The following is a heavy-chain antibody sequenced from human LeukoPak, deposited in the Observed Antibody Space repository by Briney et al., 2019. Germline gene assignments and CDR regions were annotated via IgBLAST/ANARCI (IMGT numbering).Heavy chain of an antibody. CDR2: ISSSSTYI. CDR1: GFTFSTYN. CDR3: ARDPFSSGSDGLDV. D-gene: IGHD6-19*01. Sequence: GGSLRLSCAASGFTFSTYNMNWVRQAPGEGLEWVSSISSSSTYIYYADSLKGRFTISRDNAKNSLYLQMNSLRAEDTALYFCARDPFSSGSDGLDVWGQGTTVTVSS. J-gene: IGHJ6*02. V-gene: IGHV3-21*01.